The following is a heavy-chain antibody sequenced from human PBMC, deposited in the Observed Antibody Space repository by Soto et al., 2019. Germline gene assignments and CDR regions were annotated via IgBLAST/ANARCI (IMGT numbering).Heavy chain of an antibody. D-gene: IGHD1-7*01. J-gene: IGHJ6*02. CDR2: IYPGDSDT. V-gene: IGHV5-51*01. Sequence: PGESLKISCNGPGYSFTIYWIGLVLQMPGKGLDWMGIIYPGDSDTRYSPSFQGQVAISADKSISTAYLQWSSLKASDTAMYYCARQGLELRYYYGMDVWGQGTTVTVSS. CDR3: ARQGLELRYYYGMDV. CDR1: GYSFTIYW.